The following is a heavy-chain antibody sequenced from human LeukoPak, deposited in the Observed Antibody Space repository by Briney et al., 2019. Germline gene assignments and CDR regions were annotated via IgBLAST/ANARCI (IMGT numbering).Heavy chain of an antibody. V-gene: IGHV4-59*12. Sequence: SETLSLTCTVSGGSISSYYWSWIRQPPGKGLEWIGYIYYSGSTNYNPSLKSRVTMSADTSKNQFSLKLSSVTAADTAVYYCAREGSTTFGFDPWGLGTLVTVSS. D-gene: IGHD2-2*01. CDR1: GGSISSYY. J-gene: IGHJ5*02. CDR3: AREGSTTFGFDP. CDR2: IYYSGST.